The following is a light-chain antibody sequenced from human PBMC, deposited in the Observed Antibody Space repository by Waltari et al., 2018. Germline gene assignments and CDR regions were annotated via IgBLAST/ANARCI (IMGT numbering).Light chain of an antibody. V-gene: IGLV1-44*01. J-gene: IGLJ2*01. CDR3: AAWDDSLNGQVV. CDR1: SANTGCTS. Sequence: QSVLTQPPSASGTPGQRVTISCSGSSANTGCTSVNWYQQLPGTAPKLLIYTNNQRPSGVPDRFSGSKSGTSASLAISGLQSEDEADYYCAAWDDSLNGQVVFGGGTKLTVL. CDR2: TNN.